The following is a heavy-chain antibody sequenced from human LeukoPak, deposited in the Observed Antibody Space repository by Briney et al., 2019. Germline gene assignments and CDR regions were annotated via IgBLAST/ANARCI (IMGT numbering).Heavy chain of an antibody. Sequence: GGSLRLSCAASGFTFSSYGMHWVRQAPGKGLEWVAVISYDGSNKYYADSVKGRFTISRDNSKNTLYLQMNSLRAEDTAVYYCAKEYCSGGSCYSGSLYYWGQGTLVTVSS. CDR1: GFTFSSYG. CDR2: ISYDGSNK. CDR3: AKEYCSGGSCYSGSLYY. J-gene: IGHJ4*02. V-gene: IGHV3-30*18. D-gene: IGHD2-15*01.